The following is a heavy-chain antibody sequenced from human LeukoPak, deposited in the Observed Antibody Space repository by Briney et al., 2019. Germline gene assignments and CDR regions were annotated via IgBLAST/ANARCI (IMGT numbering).Heavy chain of an antibody. Sequence: PGGSLRLSCAASGFAFSSYTMHWVRQAPGKGLEWVSSISSSSSSYIYYADSVKGRFTISRDDAKNSLFLQMNSLRAEDTAVYFCARLGAAGTSIDYWGQGTLVTVSS. CDR3: ARLGAAGTSIDY. D-gene: IGHD6-19*01. V-gene: IGHV3-21*01. J-gene: IGHJ4*02. CDR1: GFAFSSYT. CDR2: ISSSSSSYI.